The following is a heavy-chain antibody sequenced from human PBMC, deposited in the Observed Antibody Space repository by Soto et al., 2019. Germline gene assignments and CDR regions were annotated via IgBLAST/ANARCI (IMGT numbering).Heavy chain of an antibody. CDR2: INPSDRST. CDR1: GYTFTSYF. D-gene: IGHD3-22*01. Sequence: ASVKVSCKASGYTFTSYFIHWVRQAPGQGLEWMGIINPSDRSTNYAQKFQGRVTITADESTSTAYMELSSLRSEDTAVYYCARDRGPSSGYYPYWFDPWGQGTLVTVSS. V-gene: IGHV1-46*01. J-gene: IGHJ5*02. CDR3: ARDRGPSSGYYPYWFDP.